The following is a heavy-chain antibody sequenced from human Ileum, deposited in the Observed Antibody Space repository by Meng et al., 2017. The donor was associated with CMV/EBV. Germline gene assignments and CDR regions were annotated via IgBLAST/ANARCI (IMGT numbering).Heavy chain of an antibody. CDR1: GFTFSSYW. D-gene: IGHD2-2*01. V-gene: IGHV3-74*01. J-gene: IGHJ5*02. CDR2: IKNDGTFT. CDR3: AKDPTFGTSTRLDP. Sequence: GGSLRLSCAASGFTFSSYWMHWVRHVPGKGLVWVSSIKNDGTFTACSDSVKGRFTVSRDNAKSTVYLQMHSLTVEDTAVYYCAKDPTFGTSTRLDPWGQGTLVTVSS.